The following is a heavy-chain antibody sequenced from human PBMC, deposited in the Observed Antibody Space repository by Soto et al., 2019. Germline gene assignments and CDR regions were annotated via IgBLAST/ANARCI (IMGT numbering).Heavy chain of an antibody. D-gene: IGHD1-26*01. Sequence: LRLSCAASGFTFSSYSMNWVRQSPWKWLEWVSSISSSSSYIYYADSVKGRFTISRDNAKNSLYLQMNSLRAEDTAVYYCARDRGGAYYYYYYGMDVWGQGTTVTVSS. CDR3: ARDRGGAYYYYYYGMDV. V-gene: IGHV3-21*01. CDR2: ISSSSSYI. CDR1: GFTFSSYS. J-gene: IGHJ6*02.